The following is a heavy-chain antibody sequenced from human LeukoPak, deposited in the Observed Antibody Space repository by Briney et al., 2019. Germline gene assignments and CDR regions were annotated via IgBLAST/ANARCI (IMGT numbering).Heavy chain of an antibody. V-gene: IGHV3-48*03. CDR2: ISSSGGTI. D-gene: IGHD4-17*01. CDR1: GFTFSSYE. J-gene: IGHJ4*02. Sequence: GGSLRLSCAASGFTFSSYEMNWVRQAPGKGLEWVSYISSSGGTIYYADSVKGRFTISRDNSKNTLYLQMNSLRAEDTAVYYCARDSSLYGDYVDYWGQGTLVTVFS. CDR3: ARDSSLYGDYVDY.